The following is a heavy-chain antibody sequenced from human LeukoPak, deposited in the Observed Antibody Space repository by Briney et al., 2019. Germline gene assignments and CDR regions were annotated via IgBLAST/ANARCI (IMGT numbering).Heavy chain of an antibody. D-gene: IGHD2-15*01. Sequence: SETLSLTCTVSGGSISSHYWSWIRQPPGKGLEWIGYIYYSGSTNYNPSLKSRVTISVDTSKNQFSLKLSSVTAADTAVYYCARDTNVGYCSGGSCYSGAFDIWGQGTMVTVSS. J-gene: IGHJ3*02. CDR2: IYYSGST. CDR1: GGSISSHY. CDR3: ARDTNVGYCSGGSCYSGAFDI. V-gene: IGHV4-59*11.